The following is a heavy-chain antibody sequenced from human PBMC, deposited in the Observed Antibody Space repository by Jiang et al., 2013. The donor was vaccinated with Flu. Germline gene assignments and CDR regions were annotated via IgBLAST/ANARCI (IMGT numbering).Heavy chain of an antibody. D-gene: IGHD4-11*01. CDR1: GDSIRSGGDY. Sequence: GSGLVKPSQTLSLTCSISGDSIRSGGDYWSWIRQLPGKGLEWIGFINYSGSTSYNTSLKSRITISVDMSKNQFSLRLSSVTAADTAVYYCAMSGHSNLDYWGQGTLVTVSS. J-gene: IGHJ4*02. CDR2: INYSGST. V-gene: IGHV4-31*03. CDR3: AMSGHSNLDY.